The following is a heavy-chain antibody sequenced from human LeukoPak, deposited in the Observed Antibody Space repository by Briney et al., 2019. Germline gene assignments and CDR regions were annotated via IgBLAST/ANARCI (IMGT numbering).Heavy chain of an antibody. V-gene: IGHV3-13*01. Sequence: PGGSLRLSCAASGFTFSSYDMHWVRQTTGKGLEWVSSIGIAGDTYYPGSVKGRFTISRENAKNSLYLQMNSLSAGDTAVYYCARAPPYSSASWGYYGMDVWGQGTTVTVSS. CDR1: GFTFSSYD. CDR2: IGIAGDT. J-gene: IGHJ6*02. D-gene: IGHD6-6*01. CDR3: ARAPPYSSASWGYYGMDV.